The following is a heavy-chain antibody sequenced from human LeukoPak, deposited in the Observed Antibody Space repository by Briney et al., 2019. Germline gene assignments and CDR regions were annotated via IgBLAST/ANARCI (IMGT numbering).Heavy chain of an antibody. CDR2: IKQDGSEK. V-gene: IGHV3-7*01. D-gene: IGHD3-3*02. CDR1: GFTFSSYW. J-gene: IGHJ4*02. Sequence: GSLRLSCAASGFTFSSYWMSWVRQAPGKGLEWVANIKQDGSEKYYVDSVKGRFTISRDNTKNSLYLQMNSLRAEDTAVYYCARDEGMYHFWSGYMGDYWGQGTLVTVSS. CDR3: ARDEGMYHFWSGYMGDY.